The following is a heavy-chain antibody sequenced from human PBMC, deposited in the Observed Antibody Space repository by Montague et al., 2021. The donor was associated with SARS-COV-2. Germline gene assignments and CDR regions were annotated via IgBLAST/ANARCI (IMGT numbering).Heavy chain of an antibody. CDR1: GDSISSTVYY. CDR2: IYHTGIT. J-gene: IGHJ4*02. V-gene: IGHV4-39*07. CDR3: VRVAGFGELCLADY. Sequence: SETLSLTCTVAGDSISSTVYYWGWMRQPPGKRLEWIGTIYHTGITHYNPSLKSRVTLSVDTSKNQWSLNVTSVTAADTAVYFCVRVAGFGELCLADYWGQGTLVVVSS. D-gene: IGHD3-10*01.